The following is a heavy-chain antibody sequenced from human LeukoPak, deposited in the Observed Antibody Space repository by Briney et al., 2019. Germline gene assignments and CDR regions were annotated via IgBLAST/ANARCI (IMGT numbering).Heavy chain of an antibody. CDR2: IRGSGGRT. CDR3: AKVIEGYYDSSGYHPDD. CDR1: GFTFSSYG. Sequence: GGSLRLSCAASGFTFSSYGMGWVRQAAGKGLEWVSAIRGSGGRTYYADSVKGRFTISRDNSKNTLYLHMNSLRAEDTAVYYCAKVIEGYYDSSGYHPDDWGQGTLVTVSS. V-gene: IGHV3-23*01. D-gene: IGHD3-22*01. J-gene: IGHJ4*02.